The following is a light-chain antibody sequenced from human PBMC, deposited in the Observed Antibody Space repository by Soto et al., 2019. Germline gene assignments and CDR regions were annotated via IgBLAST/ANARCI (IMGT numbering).Light chain of an antibody. J-gene: IGKJ4*01. CDR2: GAS. Sequence: EIVLTQSPATLSLSPGERATLSCRASQSVSSSYLAWYQQKPGQAPSLLIYGASSRATGIPDRFSGSGSGTDFTLTISRLEPEDFAVYYCQQYGSTPLTFGGGTKVDIK. CDR3: QQYGSTPLT. V-gene: IGKV3-20*01. CDR1: QSVSSSY.